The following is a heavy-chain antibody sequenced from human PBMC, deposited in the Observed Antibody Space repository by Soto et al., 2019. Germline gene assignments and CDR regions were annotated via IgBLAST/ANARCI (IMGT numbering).Heavy chain of an antibody. D-gene: IGHD2-15*01. Sequence: EVQVLESGGGLVQPGGSLRLSCEGSGFTVSSHAMTWIRQAPGKGPEWVSTITADGGTYYADSVKGRFAMSRDTSESTLYLQRNRLGAEDTAAYYCAPHVSCSGGSCQYDAFAIRGQGTMVTVSS. J-gene: IGHJ3*02. V-gene: IGHV3-23*01. CDR1: GFTVSSHA. CDR2: ITADGGT. CDR3: APHVSCSGGSCQYDAFAI.